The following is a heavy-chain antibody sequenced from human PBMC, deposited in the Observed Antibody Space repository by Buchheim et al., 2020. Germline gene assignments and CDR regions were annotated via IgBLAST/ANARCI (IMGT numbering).Heavy chain of an antibody. CDR2: IYYSGST. Sequence: QLQLQESGPGLVKPSETLSLTCTVSGGSISSSSYYWGWIRQPPGKGLEWIGSIYYSGSTYYNPSLKSRVTISVDTSKNQFSLKLSSVTAADTAVYYCARSNGYSSSWYYPRIYYYYGMDVWGQGTT. D-gene: IGHD6-13*01. V-gene: IGHV4-39*01. J-gene: IGHJ6*02. CDR1: GGSISSSSYY. CDR3: ARSNGYSSSWYYPRIYYYYGMDV.